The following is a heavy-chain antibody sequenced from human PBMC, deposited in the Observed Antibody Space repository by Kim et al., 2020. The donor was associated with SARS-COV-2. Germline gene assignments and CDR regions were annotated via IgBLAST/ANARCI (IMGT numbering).Heavy chain of an antibody. D-gene: IGHD6-19*01. CDR2: VSGDGGTT. Sequence: GGSLRLSCAASGFTFADSVMHWVRQAPGKGLEWVALVSGDGGTTYYADSVKGRFTISRDNSKDSLYLQMNSLRTDDTNFYYCSKASGWLPRYWSQGTLVTVSS. J-gene: IGHJ4*02. CDR3: SKASGWLPRY. V-gene: IGHV3-43*02. CDR1: GFTFADSV.